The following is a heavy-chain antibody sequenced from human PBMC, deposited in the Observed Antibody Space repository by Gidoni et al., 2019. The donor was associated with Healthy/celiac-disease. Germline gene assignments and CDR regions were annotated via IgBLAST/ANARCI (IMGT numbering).Heavy chain of an antibody. CDR1: GGSISSSSYY. CDR2: IYYSGST. CDR3: ARIYIAVAGLFDY. Sequence: QLQLQASGPGLVKPSETLSLTCTVSGGSISSSSYYWGWIRQPPGKGLEWIGSIYYSGSTYYNPSLKSRVTISVDTSKNQFSLKLSSVTAADTAVYYCARIYIAVAGLFDYWGQGTLVTVSS. V-gene: IGHV4-39*01. D-gene: IGHD6-19*01. J-gene: IGHJ4*02.